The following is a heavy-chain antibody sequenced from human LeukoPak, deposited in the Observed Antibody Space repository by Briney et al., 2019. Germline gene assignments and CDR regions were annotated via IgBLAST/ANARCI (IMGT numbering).Heavy chain of an antibody. V-gene: IGHV3-30*18. J-gene: IGHJ4*02. CDR2: ISYDGSNK. CDR1: GFTFSSYG. Sequence: GGSLTLSCAASGFTFSSYGMLWVRQAPGKGREWVAVISYDGSNKYYADTVKGRFTISRDNSKNTLYLQMNSLRAEDTAVYYCAQDYGDYFWGQGTLVTVSS. D-gene: IGHD4-17*01. CDR3: AQDYGDYF.